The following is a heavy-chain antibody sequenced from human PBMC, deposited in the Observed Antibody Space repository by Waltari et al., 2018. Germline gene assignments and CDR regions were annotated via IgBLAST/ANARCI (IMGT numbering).Heavy chain of an antibody. CDR1: GYSISSGYY. V-gene: IGHV4-38-2*01. CDR3: ADSHTLLFPNNWFDP. Sequence: QVQLQESGPGLVKPSETLSLTCAVSGYSISSGYYWGWIRQPPGKGLEWIGSIYHSGSTYYNPAPKSRVTISVETTKNQFSLKLGSGAAADTAVYYCADSHTLLFPNNWFDPWGQGTLVTVSS. J-gene: IGHJ5*02. CDR2: IYHSGST. D-gene: IGHD2-21*01.